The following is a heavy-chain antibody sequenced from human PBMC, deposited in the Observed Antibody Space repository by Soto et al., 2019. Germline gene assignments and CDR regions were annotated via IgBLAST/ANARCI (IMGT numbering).Heavy chain of an antibody. CDR2: IKQDGSEK. CDR1: GFTFSNYW. D-gene: IGHD6-13*01. CDR3: ARIASAGRGWDV. J-gene: IGHJ6*02. V-gene: IGHV3-7*01. Sequence: EVQLVESGGGLVQPGGSLRLSCADFGFTFSNYWMSWVRQAPVKGLEWVGNIKQDGSEKNYVDSVKGRFTISRDNAKNSLYLQMNSLRAEDTAGYYCARIASAGRGWDVWGQGTTVGVAS.